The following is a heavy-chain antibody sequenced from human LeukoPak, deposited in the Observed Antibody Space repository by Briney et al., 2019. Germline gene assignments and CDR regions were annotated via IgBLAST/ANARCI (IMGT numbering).Heavy chain of an antibody. D-gene: IGHD2-2*01. Sequence: PSETLSLTCAVSGGSISNENWWGWVRRPPGKGLEWIGEIYHSGSTNYIPSLKSRVTISVDKSKNQFSLKLTSVTAADTAVYYCARDYCSSTSCLFDYWGQGTLVTVSS. J-gene: IGHJ4*02. CDR3: ARDYCSSTSCLFDY. CDR2: IYHSGST. CDR1: GGSISNENW. V-gene: IGHV4-4*02.